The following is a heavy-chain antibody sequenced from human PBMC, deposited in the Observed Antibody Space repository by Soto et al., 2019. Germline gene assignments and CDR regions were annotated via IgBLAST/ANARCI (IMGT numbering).Heavy chain of an antibody. V-gene: IGHV1-46*01. D-gene: IGHD3-3*01. CDR2: INPSGGST. CDR1: GYTFTSYY. Sequence: GASVKVSCKASGYTFTSYYMHWVRQAPGQGLEWMGIINPSGGSTSYAQKFQGRVTMTRDTSTSTVYMELSSLRSEDTAVYYCARDLSAFGVVNNGMDVWGQGTTVTVSS. J-gene: IGHJ6*02. CDR3: ARDLSAFGVVNNGMDV.